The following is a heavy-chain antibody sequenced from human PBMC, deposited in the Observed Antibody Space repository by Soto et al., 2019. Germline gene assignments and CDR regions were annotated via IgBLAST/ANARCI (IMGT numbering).Heavy chain of an antibody. Sequence: ASVKVSCKASGGTFSSYAISWVRQAPGQGLEWMGGIIPIFGTANYAQKFQGRVTITADESTSTAYMELSSLRSEDTAVYYCARDKVRIPGPYYYGMDVWGQGTTVTVSS. CDR1: GGTFSSYA. CDR3: ARDKVRIPGPYYYGMDV. V-gene: IGHV1-69*13. D-gene: IGHD3-10*01. J-gene: IGHJ6*02. CDR2: IIPIFGTA.